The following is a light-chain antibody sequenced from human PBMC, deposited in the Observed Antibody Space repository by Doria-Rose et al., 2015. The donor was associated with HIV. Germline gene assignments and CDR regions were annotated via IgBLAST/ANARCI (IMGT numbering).Light chain of an antibody. CDR3: HQYGTSWT. CDR2: DGS. V-gene: IGKV3-20*01. Sequence: TQSPGTLSLSPGERATLSCRASQSFSSTYLAWYQQKPGQAPSLFIYDGSTRATDIPDRFSASGSGTDFTLTINRLEPEDFALYYCHQYGTSWTFGQGTKVEI. CDR1: QSFSSTY. J-gene: IGKJ1*01.